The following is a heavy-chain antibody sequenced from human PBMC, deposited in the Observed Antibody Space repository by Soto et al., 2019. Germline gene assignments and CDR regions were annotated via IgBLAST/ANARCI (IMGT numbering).Heavy chain of an antibody. J-gene: IGHJ5*02. CDR2: ISSSSSYT. CDR3: ARDIGEYCSGGSCYSVDP. D-gene: IGHD2-15*01. Sequence: PGGSLRLSCAASGFTFSDYYMSWIRQAPGKGLEWVSYISSSSSYTNYADSVKGRFTISRDNAKNSLYLQMNSLRAEDTAVYYCARDIGEYCSGGSCYSVDPWGQGTLVTVSS. V-gene: IGHV3-11*06. CDR1: GFTFSDYY.